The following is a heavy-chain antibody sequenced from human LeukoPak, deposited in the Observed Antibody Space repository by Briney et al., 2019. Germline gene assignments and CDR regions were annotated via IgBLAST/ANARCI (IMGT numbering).Heavy chain of an antibody. CDR1: GFTFSDYY. CDR2: ISSSGSTI. Sequence: GGSLRLSCAASGFTFSDYYMSWIRQAPGKGLEWVSYISSSGSTIYYADSVKGRFTTSRDNAKNSLYLQMNSLRAEDTAVYYCAREVLGDYYYYMDVWGKGTTVTVSS. J-gene: IGHJ6*03. CDR3: AREVLGDYYYYMDV. D-gene: IGHD2-8*02. V-gene: IGHV3-11*04.